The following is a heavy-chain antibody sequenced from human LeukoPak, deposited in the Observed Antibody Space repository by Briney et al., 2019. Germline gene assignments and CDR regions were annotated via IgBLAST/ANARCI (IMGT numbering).Heavy chain of an antibody. CDR1: GGSISSSSYY. J-gene: IGHJ6*04. CDR3: ARSADSSWYREMDV. CDR2: IYYSGST. Sequence: SETLSLTCTVSGGSISSSSYYWGWIRQPPGKGLEWIGSIYYSGSTYYNPSLKSRVTISVDTSKNRFSLKLSSVTAADTAVYYCARSADSSWYREMDVWGKGTTVTISS. V-gene: IGHV4-39*07. D-gene: IGHD6-13*01.